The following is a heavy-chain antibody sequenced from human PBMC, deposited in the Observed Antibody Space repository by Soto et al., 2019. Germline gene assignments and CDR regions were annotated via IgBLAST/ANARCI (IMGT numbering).Heavy chain of an antibody. CDR2: IYYSGST. CDR3: ARGRYTWKRRGYYFDY. D-gene: IGHD1-20*01. Sequence: QVQLQESGPGLVKPSETLSLTCTVSGGSISSYYWSWIRQPPGKGLEWIGYIYYSGSTNYNPSLKSLVTISVDTSKNPFSLKLSSVTAADTAVYYCARGRYTWKRRGYYFDYCGQGTLVTVSS. V-gene: IGHV4-59*01. CDR1: GGSISSYY. J-gene: IGHJ4*02.